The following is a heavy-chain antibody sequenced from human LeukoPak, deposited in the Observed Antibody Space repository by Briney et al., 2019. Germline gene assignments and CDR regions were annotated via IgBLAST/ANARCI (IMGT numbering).Heavy chain of an antibody. CDR1: GGSISSSSYY. Sequence: PSETLSLTCTVSGGSISSSSYYWGWIRQPPGKGLEWIGSSYYSGSTYYNSSLKSRVTISVDTSKNQFSLKLSSVTAADTAVYYCAEQLYYYDSRADNWFDPWGQGTLVTVSS. D-gene: IGHD3-22*01. CDR3: AEQLYYYDSRADNWFDP. J-gene: IGHJ5*02. V-gene: IGHV4-39*07. CDR2: SYYSGST.